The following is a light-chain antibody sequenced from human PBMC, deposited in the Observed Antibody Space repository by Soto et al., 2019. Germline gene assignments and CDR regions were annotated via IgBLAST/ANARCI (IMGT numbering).Light chain of an antibody. CDR2: EVT. V-gene: IGLV2-14*01. Sequence: QSALTQPASVSGSPGQSITISCTGTISDVGGYNFVSWYQHHPGKAPQVMIYEVTNRPSGVSNRFSGSKSGNTASLTISGLLAEDEADYYCSSYTSSSTVVFGGGTKLTVL. CDR1: ISDVGGYNF. J-gene: IGLJ2*01. CDR3: SSYTSSSTVV.